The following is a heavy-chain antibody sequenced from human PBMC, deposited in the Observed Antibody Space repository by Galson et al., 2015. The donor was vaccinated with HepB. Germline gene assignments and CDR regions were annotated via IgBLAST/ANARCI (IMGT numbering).Heavy chain of an antibody. CDR2: ISSSSSYI. D-gene: IGHD6-13*01. CDR3: ARDFDSSSWYVGFDY. J-gene: IGHJ4*02. Sequence: ALRLSCAASGFTFSSYSMNWVRQAPGKGLEWVSSISSSSSYIYYADSVKGRFTISRDNAKNSLYLQMNSLRAEDTAVYYCARDFDSSSWYVGFDYWGQGTLVTVSS. CDR1: GFTFSSYS. V-gene: IGHV3-21*01.